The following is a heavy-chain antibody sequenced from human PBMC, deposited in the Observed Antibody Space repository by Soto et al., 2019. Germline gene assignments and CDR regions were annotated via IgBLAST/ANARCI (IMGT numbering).Heavy chain of an antibody. CDR1: GFTFTSSG. J-gene: IGHJ4*02. CDR2: IRYDGGSK. V-gene: IGHV3-33*01. CDR3: ARAVGDIVVVSSNLHPPPDY. D-gene: IGHD2-2*01. Sequence: QVQLLESGGGLVQPGRSLRLSCAASGFTFTSSGMHWVRQAPGKGLEWVAGIRYDGGSKYYADSVKGRFTISRDKSKNALYLQMNRLRAEDTDVYYWARAVGDIVVVSSNLHPPPDYLGQGNLVTFSS.